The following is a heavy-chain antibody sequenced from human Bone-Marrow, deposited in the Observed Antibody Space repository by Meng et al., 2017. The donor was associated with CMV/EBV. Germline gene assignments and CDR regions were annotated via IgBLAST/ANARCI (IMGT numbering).Heavy chain of an antibody. V-gene: IGHV1-46*01. CDR3: ARDSGYPWGFDY. CDR2: INPSGGST. D-gene: IGHD3-22*01. J-gene: IGHJ4*02. Sequence: ASVKVFCKASGYTFTSYDINWVRQAPGQGLEWMGIINPSGGSTSYAQKFQGRVTMTRDTSTSTVYMELSSLRSEDTAVYYCARDSGYPWGFDYWGQGTLVTVSS. CDR1: GYTFTSYD.